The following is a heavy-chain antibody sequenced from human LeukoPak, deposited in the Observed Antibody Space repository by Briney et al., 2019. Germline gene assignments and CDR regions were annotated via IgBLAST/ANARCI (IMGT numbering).Heavy chain of an antibody. V-gene: IGHV4-59*01. CDR2: TYYSGST. J-gene: IGHJ6*04. Sequence: PSETMSLTCTVSGGSISSYYWSWIRQPPGKGLEWIGYTYYSGSTNYNPSLKSRVTISVDTSKNQFSLKLSSVTAADTAVYYCARGIAAAGAYYYYGMDVWGKGTTVTVSS. D-gene: IGHD6-13*01. CDR1: GGSISSYY. CDR3: ARGIAAAGAYYYYGMDV.